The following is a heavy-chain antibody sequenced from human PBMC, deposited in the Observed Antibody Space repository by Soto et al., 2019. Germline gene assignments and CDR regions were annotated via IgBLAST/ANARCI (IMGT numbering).Heavy chain of an antibody. V-gene: IGHV4-34*01. J-gene: IGHJ6*02. CDR3: AREYYGSGSYYKRGGMDV. Sequence: SETLSLTCAVYGGSFSGYYWSWIRQPPGKGLEWIGEINHSGSTNYNPSLKSRVTISVDTSKNQFSLKLSSVTAADTAVYYCAREYYGSGSYYKRGGMDVWGQGTTVTV. CDR2: INHSGST. CDR1: GGSFSGYY. D-gene: IGHD3-10*01.